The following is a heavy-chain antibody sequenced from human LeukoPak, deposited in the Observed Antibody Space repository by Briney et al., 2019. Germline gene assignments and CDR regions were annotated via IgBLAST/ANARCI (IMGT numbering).Heavy chain of an antibody. CDR2: ISSSSYI. D-gene: IGHD3-3*01. CDR1: GFTFSSYS. CDR3: ARVYSTIFGVVRNWFDP. Sequence: GGSLRLSCAASGFTFSSYSMNWVRQAPGKGLEWVSSISSSSYIYYADSVKGRFTISRDNAKNSLYLQMDSLRAEDTAVYYCARVYSTIFGVVRNWFDPWGQGTLATVSS. J-gene: IGHJ5*02. V-gene: IGHV3-21*01.